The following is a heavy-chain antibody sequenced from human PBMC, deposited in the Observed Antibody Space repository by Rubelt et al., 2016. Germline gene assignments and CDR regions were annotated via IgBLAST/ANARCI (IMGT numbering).Heavy chain of an antibody. CDR2: INAGNGNT. CDR3: ARDRAITFGGVIVPGY. J-gene: IGHJ4*02. D-gene: IGHD3-16*02. V-gene: IGHV1-3*01. Sequence: GQRLEWMGWINAGNGNTKYSQKFQGRVTITSDTSASTAYMELSSLRSEDTAVYYCARDRAITFGGVIVPGYWGQGTLVTVSS.